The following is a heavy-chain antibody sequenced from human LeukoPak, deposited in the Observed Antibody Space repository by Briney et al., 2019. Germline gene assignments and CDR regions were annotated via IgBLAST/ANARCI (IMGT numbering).Heavy chain of an antibody. V-gene: IGHV3-13*01. J-gene: IGHJ2*01. CDR2: IGTAGDT. CDR3: ARRGYSYGFRWYFDL. D-gene: IGHD5-18*01. Sequence: GGSLRLSCAASGFTFSSYDMHWVRQATGKGLEWLSAIGTAGDTYYPGSVKGRFTISRENAKNSLYLQMNSLRAGDTAVYYCARRGYSYGFRWYFDLWGRGTLVTVSS. CDR1: GFTFSSYD.